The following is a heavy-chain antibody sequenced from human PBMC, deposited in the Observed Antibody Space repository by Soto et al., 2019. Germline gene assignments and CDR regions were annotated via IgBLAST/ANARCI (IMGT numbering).Heavy chain of an antibody. CDR3: EILWVCSSTSCYTGRG. D-gene: IGHD2-2*02. CDR2: IIPIFGTA. J-gene: IGHJ4*02. V-gene: IGHV1-69*01. CDR1: GGTFSSYA. Sequence: QVQLVQSGAEVKKPGSSVKVSCKASGGTFSSYAISWVRQAPGQGLEWMGGIIPIFGTANYAQKFQGRVTINADESTRTAYMELSRLRSEDTAVYYCEILWVCSSTSCYTGRGWGQGTLVTVS.